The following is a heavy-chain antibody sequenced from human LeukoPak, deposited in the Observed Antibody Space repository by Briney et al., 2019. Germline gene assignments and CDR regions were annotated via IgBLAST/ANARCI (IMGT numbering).Heavy chain of an antibody. V-gene: IGHV1-69*05. CDR3: AREVTPLSSSYNWFDP. CDR2: IIPIFGTA. CDR1: GGTFSSYA. D-gene: IGHD6-6*01. J-gene: IGHJ5*02. Sequence: ASVKVSCKASGGTFSSYAISWVRQAPGQGLEWMGGIIPIFGTANYAQKFQGRVTITTDESTSTAYMELSSLRSEDTAVYYCAREVTPLSSSYNWFDPWAREPWSPSPQ.